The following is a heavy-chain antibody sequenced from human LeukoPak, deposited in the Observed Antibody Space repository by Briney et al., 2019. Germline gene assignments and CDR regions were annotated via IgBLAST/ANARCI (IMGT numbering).Heavy chain of an antibody. CDR1: GFTFSTYW. CDR2: IKQDGSEK. D-gene: IGHD5-12*01. CDR3: ARDLGCSDYETRFDY. J-gene: IGHJ4*02. V-gene: IGHV3-7*01. Sequence: GGSLRLSCAASGFTFSTYWMTWVRQAPGKGLEWVANIKQDGSEKYYVDSVKGRFTISRDNARNSLCLQMNSLRAEDTAVYYCARDLGCSDYETRFDYWGQGTLVTVSS.